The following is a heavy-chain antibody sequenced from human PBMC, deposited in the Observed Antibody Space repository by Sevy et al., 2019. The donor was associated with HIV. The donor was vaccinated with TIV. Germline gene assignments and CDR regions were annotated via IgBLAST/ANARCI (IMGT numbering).Heavy chain of an antibody. CDR3: ARQPLVVAALNWFDP. J-gene: IGHJ5*02. D-gene: IGHD2-15*01. CDR1: GGSISSSSYY. CDR2: IYYSGST. V-gene: IGHV4-39*01. Sequence: SETLSLTCTVSGGSISSSSYYWGWIRQPPGKGLEWIGSIYYSGSTYYNPSLKSRVTISVDTSKNQFSLKLSSVTAADTAVYYCARQPLVVAALNWFDPWGQGTLVTVSS.